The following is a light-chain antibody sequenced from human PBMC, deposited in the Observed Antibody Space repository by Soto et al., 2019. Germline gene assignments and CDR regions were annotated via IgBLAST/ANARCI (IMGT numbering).Light chain of an antibody. CDR1: QGIRND. CDR2: AAS. Sequence: DTQMTQSPSSLSASVGDRVTITCRASQGIRNDLGWYQQKPGKAPKHLISAASSLQSGVPSRFSGSGSGTEFTLTISSLQPDDFATYYCQQYSVYWTFGQGTKVDIK. V-gene: IGKV1-17*01. J-gene: IGKJ1*01. CDR3: QQYSVYWT.